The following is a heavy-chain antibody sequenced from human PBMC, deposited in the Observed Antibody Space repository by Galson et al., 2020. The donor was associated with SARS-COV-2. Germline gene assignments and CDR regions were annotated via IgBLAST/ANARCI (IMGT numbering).Heavy chain of an antibody. D-gene: IGHD6-13*01. V-gene: IGHV4-34*01. Sequence: PSETLSLTCAVYGGTFSGYYWNWIRQPPGKGLEWIGEINNSGTTNYNPSLNSRVSISVDTSKSQFALRLNSMTAADTAVYYCARGRNTRDDGGLFWFYRIAATGVFDSWGQGTPVTVSS. J-gene: IGHJ4*02. CDR2: INNSGTT. CDR3: ARGRNTRDDGGLFWFYRIAATGVFDS. CDR1: GGTFSGYY.